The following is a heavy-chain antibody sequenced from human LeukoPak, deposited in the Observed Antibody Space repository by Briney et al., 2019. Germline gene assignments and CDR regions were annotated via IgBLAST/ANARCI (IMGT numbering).Heavy chain of an antibody. J-gene: IGHJ6*02. Sequence: PSQTLSLTCAVSGGSISSGGYYWSWIRQPPGKGLEWIGEINHSGSTNYNPSLKSRVTISVDTSKNQFSLKLSSVTAADTAVYYCARQSAAAYYYYYGMDVWGQGTTVTVSS. CDR1: GGSISSGGYY. V-gene: IGHV4-30-2*01. CDR3: ARQSAAAYYYYYGMDV. CDR2: INHSGST. D-gene: IGHD2-2*01.